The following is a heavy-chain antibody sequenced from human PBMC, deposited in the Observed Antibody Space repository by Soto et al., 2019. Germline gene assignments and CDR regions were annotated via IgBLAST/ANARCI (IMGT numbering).Heavy chain of an antibody. CDR1: GGSFSGYY. Sequence: SETLSLTCAVYGGSFSGYYWSWIRQPPGKGLEWIGEINHSGSTNYNPSLKSRVTISVDTSKNQFSLKLSSVTAADTAVYYCARAQYYDILTGYDYWGQGTPVTFSS. J-gene: IGHJ4*02. CDR2: INHSGST. D-gene: IGHD3-9*01. CDR3: ARAQYYDILTGYDY. V-gene: IGHV4-34*01.